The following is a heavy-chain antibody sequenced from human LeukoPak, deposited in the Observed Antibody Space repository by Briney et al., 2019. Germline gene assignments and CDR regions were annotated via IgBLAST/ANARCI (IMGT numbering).Heavy chain of an antibody. Sequence: GGSLRLSCAASGFTFSSYAMSWVRQAPGEGLEWVSAISGSGGTTYYAHSVKGRFTISRDNSKNTLYLQMNSLRAEDTAVYYCATDAVAGGYWGQGTLVTVSS. CDR3: ATDAVAGGY. D-gene: IGHD6-19*01. V-gene: IGHV3-23*01. CDR1: GFTFSSYA. J-gene: IGHJ4*02. CDR2: ISGSGGTT.